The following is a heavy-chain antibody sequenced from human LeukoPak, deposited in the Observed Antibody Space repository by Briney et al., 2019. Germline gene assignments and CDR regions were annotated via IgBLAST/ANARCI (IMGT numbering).Heavy chain of an antibody. CDR1: GFTFDDYA. V-gene: IGHV3-9*03. D-gene: IGHD7-27*01. CDR3: ARESWAKKRGFDY. J-gene: IGHJ4*02. Sequence: PGGSLRLSCAASGFTFDDYAMHWVRQAPGKGLEWVSGISWNSGSIGYADSVKGRFTISRDNAKNSLYLQMNSLRAEDMALYYCARESWAKKRGFDYWGQGTLVTVSS. CDR2: ISWNSGSI.